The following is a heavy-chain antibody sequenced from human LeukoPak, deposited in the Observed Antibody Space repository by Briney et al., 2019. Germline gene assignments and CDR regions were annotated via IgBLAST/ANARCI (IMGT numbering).Heavy chain of an antibody. Sequence: ASVKVSCKASGFTFTGYYMHWVRQAPGQGLEWMGIINPSGHITNYAQKFQGRLTVTRDTSITTAYMELSSLRSDDTAVYYCARAGGYCGRISCPYYFDYWGQGSLVAVSS. J-gene: IGHJ4*02. CDR2: INPSGHIT. V-gene: IGHV1-46*01. CDR3: ARAGGYCGRISCPYYFDY. D-gene: IGHD2-15*01. CDR1: GFTFTGYY.